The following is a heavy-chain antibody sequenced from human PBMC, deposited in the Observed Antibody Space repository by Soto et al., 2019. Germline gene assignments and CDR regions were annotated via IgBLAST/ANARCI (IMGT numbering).Heavy chain of an antibody. D-gene: IGHD2-15*01. Sequence: SETLSLTCTVSGGSISSYYWSWIRQPPGKGLEWIGYIYYSGSTNYNPSLKSRVTISVDTSKNQFSLKLGSVTAADTAVYYCARQYCSGGSCYSNYWGQGTLVTVS. CDR2: IYYSGST. V-gene: IGHV4-59*08. J-gene: IGHJ4*02. CDR1: GGSISSYY. CDR3: ARQYCSGGSCYSNY.